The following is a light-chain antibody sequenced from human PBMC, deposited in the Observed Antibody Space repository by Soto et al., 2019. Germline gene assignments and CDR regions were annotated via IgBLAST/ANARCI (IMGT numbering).Light chain of an antibody. CDR3: QQYNSYPWT. CDR1: QSISSW. V-gene: IGKV1-5*01. J-gene: IGKJ1*01. CDR2: DAS. Sequence: DIQMTQSPSTLSASVGDRVTITCRASQSISSWLAWYQQKPGKAPKLLIYDASSLESGVPSRFGGSGSGTEFTLTISSLQPDDFVTYYCQQYNSYPWTFGQGTKVEIK.